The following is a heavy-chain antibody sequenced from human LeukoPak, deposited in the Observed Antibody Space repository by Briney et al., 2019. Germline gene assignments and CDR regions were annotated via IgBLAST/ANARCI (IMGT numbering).Heavy chain of an antibody. J-gene: IGHJ4*02. CDR1: GYTFTSYG. V-gene: IGHV1-18*01. CDR3: ARDRTGHYYGSTFDY. Sequence: GASVKVSCKASGYTFTSYGISWVRQAHGQGLEWMGWISAYNGNTNYAQKLQGRVTMTTDTSTSTAYMELRSLRSDDTAVYYCARDRTGHYYGSTFDYWGQGTLVTVSS. D-gene: IGHD3-10*01. CDR2: ISAYNGNT.